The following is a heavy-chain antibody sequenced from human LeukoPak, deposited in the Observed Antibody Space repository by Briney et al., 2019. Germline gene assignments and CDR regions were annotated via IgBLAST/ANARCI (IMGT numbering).Heavy chain of an antibody. V-gene: IGHV3-23*01. CDR1: GFTFSSYG. D-gene: IGHD3-22*01. CDR2: ISGSGGST. J-gene: IGHJ3*02. Sequence: GGTLRLSCAASGFTFSSYGMSWVRQAPGKGLEWVSAISGSGGSTYYADSVKGRFTISRDNSKNTLYLQMNSLRAEDTAVYYCARGVARITMIVVVNDAFDIWGQGTMVTVSS. CDR3: ARGVARITMIVVVNDAFDI.